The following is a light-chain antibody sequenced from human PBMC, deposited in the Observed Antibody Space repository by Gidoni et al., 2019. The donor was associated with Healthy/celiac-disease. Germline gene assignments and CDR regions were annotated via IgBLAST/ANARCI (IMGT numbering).Light chain of an antibody. V-gene: IGKV2-28*01. CDR1: QSLLHSNGYNY. Sequence: DIVMTQSPLSLPVTPGVPASSSCRPSQSLLHSNGYNYLDWYLQKPGQSPQLLIDLGSNRGSGVPDRFSGSGSGTDFTLKISRVEAEDVGVYYCMQALQTRLTFGGGTKVEIK. J-gene: IGKJ4*01. CDR3: MQALQTRLT. CDR2: LGS.